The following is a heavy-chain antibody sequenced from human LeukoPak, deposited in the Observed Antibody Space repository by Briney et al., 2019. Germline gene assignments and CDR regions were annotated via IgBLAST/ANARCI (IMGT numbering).Heavy chain of an antibody. CDR3: GREAVAGLIDP. D-gene: IGHD6-19*01. Sequence: GGSLRLSCAASGFTFSSYWMHWVRQAPGKGLVWVSLINSDGSSTSYADSVKGRFTISRDNAKNTLYLHMNSLRVEDTAVYYCGREAVAGLIDPWGQGTLVTVSS. CDR2: INSDGSST. J-gene: IGHJ5*02. CDR1: GFTFSSYW. V-gene: IGHV3-74*01.